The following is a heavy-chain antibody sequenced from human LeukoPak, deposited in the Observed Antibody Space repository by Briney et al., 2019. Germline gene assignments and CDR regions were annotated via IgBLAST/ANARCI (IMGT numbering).Heavy chain of an antibody. D-gene: IGHD5-18*01. J-gene: IGHJ5*02. Sequence: GGSLRLSCAASGFTFDDYAMHWVRQAPGKGLEWVSGISWNSGSIGYADSVKGRFTISRDNAKNSLYLQMNSLRSEDTAVYYCATETAMVNKDPRINWFDPWGQGTLVTVSS. V-gene: IGHV3-9*01. CDR3: ATETAMVNKDPRINWFDP. CDR1: GFTFDDYA. CDR2: ISWNSGSI.